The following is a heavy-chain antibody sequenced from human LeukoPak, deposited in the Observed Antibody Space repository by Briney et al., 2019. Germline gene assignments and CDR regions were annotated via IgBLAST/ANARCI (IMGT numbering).Heavy chain of an antibody. J-gene: IGHJ4*02. D-gene: IGHD6-13*01. CDR3: ARGAVAAAAPFDY. Sequence: GGSLGLSCAASGFTVSSKYMSWVRQGPGKGLEWVSVIYSGGSTYYADSVKGRFTISRDNSKNKLYLQMNSLRAEDTAVYYCARGAVAAAAPFDYWGQGTLVTVSS. CDR1: GFTVSSKY. CDR2: IYSGGST. V-gene: IGHV3-53*01.